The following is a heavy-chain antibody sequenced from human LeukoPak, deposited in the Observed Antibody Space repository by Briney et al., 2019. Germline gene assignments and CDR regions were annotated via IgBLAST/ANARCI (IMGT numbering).Heavy chain of an antibody. J-gene: IGHJ3*02. V-gene: IGHV3-20*04. CDR2: INWNGGST. CDR1: GFTFDDYG. D-gene: IGHD6-19*01. Sequence: GGSLRLSCAASGFTFDDYGMSWVRQAPGKGLEWVSGINWNGGSTGYADSVKGRLTISRDNAKNSLYLQMNSLRAEDTAVYYCARDSPRIAVAGTGGDAFDIWGQGTMVTVSS. CDR3: ARDSPRIAVAGTGGDAFDI.